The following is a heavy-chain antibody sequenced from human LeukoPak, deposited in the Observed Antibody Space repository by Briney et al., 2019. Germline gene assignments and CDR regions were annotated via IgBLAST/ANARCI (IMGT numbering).Heavy chain of an antibody. CDR2: IYYSGRA. J-gene: IGHJ2*01. D-gene: IGHD6-13*01. CDR3: ARVSSSWYQDWYFDL. Sequence: SETLSLICTVSGGSIDSSSYYWGWIRQPPGKGLEWIGSIYYSGRAYYNPSLESRVTISVDTSKNQFSLKLNSVTAADTAVYYCARVSSSWYQDWYFDLWGRGTLVTVSS. V-gene: IGHV4-39*07. CDR1: GGSIDSSSYY.